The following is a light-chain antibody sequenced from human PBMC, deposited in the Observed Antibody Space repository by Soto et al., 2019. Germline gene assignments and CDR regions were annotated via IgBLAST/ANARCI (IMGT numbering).Light chain of an antibody. CDR3: QQYGHSPRT. J-gene: IGKJ1*01. CDR1: QSVGNSF. Sequence: EVVLTQSPGTLSLSPVERASLSCMASQSVGNSFLAWYQQKPGQSPRLLIYAASARAIGIPDRFSGSGSGTDFTLTISRLEPEDFAVYYCQQYGHSPRTFGQGTKVDI. V-gene: IGKV3-20*01. CDR2: AAS.